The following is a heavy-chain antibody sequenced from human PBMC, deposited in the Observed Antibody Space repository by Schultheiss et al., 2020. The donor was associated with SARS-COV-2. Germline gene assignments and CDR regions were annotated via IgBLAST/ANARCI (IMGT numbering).Heavy chain of an antibody. CDR2: ISSSGSTI. D-gene: IGHD3-3*01. CDR3: ARVLRFLEWLLEGRKYYYGMDV. V-gene: IGHV3-48*03. J-gene: IGHJ6*02. CDR1: GFTFSSYE. Sequence: GGSLRLSCAASGFTFSSYEMNWVRQAPGKGLEWVSYISSSGSTIYYADSVKGRFTISRDNAKNSLYLQMNSLRAEDTAVYYCARVLRFLEWLLEGRKYYYGMDVWGQGTTVTVSS.